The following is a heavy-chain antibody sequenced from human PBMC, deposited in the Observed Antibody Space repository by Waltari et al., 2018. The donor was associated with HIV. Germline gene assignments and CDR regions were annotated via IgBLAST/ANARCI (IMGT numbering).Heavy chain of an antibody. CDR3: ARRRAAAGNGCFDY. V-gene: IGHV3-48*01. CDR1: GFTFSTYT. D-gene: IGHD6-13*01. J-gene: IGHJ4*02. Sequence: EVQLVESGGGLVQPGGSLKLSCAASGFTFSTYTMNWVRQAPGKGLEWISYISTSSSTIYYADSGKGRFTISRDNAKNSLYLQMSSLRAEDTAVYYCARRRAAAGNGCFDYWGQGTLVTVSS. CDR2: ISTSSSTI.